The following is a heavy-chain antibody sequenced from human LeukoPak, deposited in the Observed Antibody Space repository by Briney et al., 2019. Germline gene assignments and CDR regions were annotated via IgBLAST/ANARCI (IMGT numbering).Heavy chain of an antibody. Sequence: GGSLRLSCAASGFTFSSYAMHWVRQAPGKGLEWVAVISYDGSNKYYADSVKGRFTISRDNSKNTLYLQMNSLRAEDTAVYYCARGRYCSGGSCYRGYYFDYWGQGTLVTVSS. CDR2: ISYDGSNK. CDR3: ARGRYCSGGSCYRGYYFDY. CDR1: GFTFSSYA. V-gene: IGHV3-30*04. J-gene: IGHJ4*02. D-gene: IGHD2-15*01.